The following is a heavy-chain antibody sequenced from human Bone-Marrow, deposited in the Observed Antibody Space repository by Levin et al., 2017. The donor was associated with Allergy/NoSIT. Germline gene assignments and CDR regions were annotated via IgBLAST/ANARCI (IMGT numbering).Heavy chain of an antibody. D-gene: IGHD2-21*02. CDR3: VRVWGLVTGPVHNGLDV. J-gene: IGHJ6*02. CDR2: ISYDGNNR. Sequence: PGGSLRLSGEEEGGKGKKEERKGGGKEKGKGLEWVAVISYDGNNRYYGDSVKGRFTISRDNSNNTLYLQMNSLKLEDTAAYYCVRVWGLVTGPVHNGLDVWGQGTTVTVSS. CDR1: GGKGKKEE. V-gene: IGHV3-30*19.